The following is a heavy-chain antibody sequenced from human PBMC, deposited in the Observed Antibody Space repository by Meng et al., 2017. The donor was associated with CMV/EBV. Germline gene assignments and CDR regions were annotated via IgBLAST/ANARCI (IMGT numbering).Heavy chain of an antibody. CDR3: AREMPIAAAGCFDY. CDR2: IYTSGST. CDR1: GGSMCSYY. V-gene: IGHV4-4*07. J-gene: IGHJ4*02. D-gene: IGHD6-13*01. Sequence: QRQVQESGQGLWNRSETLSLASTVSGGSMCSYYWSWIRQPAGKGLEWIGRIYTSGSTNYNPSLKSRVTMSVDTSKNQFSLKLSSVTAADTAVYYCAREMPIAAAGCFDYWGQGTLVTVSS.